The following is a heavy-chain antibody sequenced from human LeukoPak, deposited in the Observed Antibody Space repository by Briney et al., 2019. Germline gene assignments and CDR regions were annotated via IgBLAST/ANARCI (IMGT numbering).Heavy chain of an antibody. CDR2: TSRRGPT. J-gene: IGHJ3*01. Sequence: PGGSLRLSCAASAFSLSAYDMQWVRQAPGKGLEWVSGTSRRGPTYYTDSVKGRFAISRDSSKNILYLQMDSLRAEDTAVYYCAQGGFFAFDLWGQGKMVTVSS. V-gene: IGHV3-23*01. CDR3: AQGGFFAFDL. CDR1: AFSLSAYD. D-gene: IGHD3-3*01.